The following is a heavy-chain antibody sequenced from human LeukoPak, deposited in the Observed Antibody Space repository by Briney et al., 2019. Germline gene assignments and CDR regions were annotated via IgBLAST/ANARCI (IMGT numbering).Heavy chain of an antibody. CDR1: GFTFSIFG. Sequence: GGSLRLSCAASGFTFSIFGMHWVRQAPGTGLEWVALMSNDGVNRYYADSVKGRFTISRDNSKNTLYLQMNSLRAKDTALYYCAKERGYSGYFDYWGQGTLVTVSS. V-gene: IGHV3-30*18. D-gene: IGHD5-12*01. CDR2: MSNDGVNR. CDR3: AKERGYSGYFDY. J-gene: IGHJ4*02.